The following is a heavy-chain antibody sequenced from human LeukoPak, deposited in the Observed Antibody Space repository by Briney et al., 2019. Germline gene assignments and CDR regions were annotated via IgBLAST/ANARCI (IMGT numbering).Heavy chain of an antibody. CDR3: AKGLYGADGPLDY. V-gene: IGHV3-23*01. D-gene: IGHD3-16*01. J-gene: IGHJ4*02. Sequence: PGGSLRLPCAASGFTFSNYAMSWVRQAPGKGLEWVSYISSSGGSTYYADSVKGRFTISRDNSKNTLYLQMNSLRAEDTAVYYCAKGLYGADGPLDYWGQGTLVTVSS. CDR2: ISSSGGST. CDR1: GFTFSNYA.